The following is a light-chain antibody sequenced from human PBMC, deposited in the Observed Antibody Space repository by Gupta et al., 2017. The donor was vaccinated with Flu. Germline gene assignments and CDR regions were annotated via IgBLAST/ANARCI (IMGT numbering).Light chain of an antibody. Sequence: GERATRSCRASESVSNNLAWFQQKHGQAPRLLIFGASFRGTGVPDRFSGSGSGTEFTLTISGLQSEDFAVYYCQQYHNWPRTFGQGTRVDIK. CDR1: ESVSNN. CDR3: QQYHNWPRT. J-gene: IGKJ1*01. CDR2: GAS. V-gene: IGKV3-15*01.